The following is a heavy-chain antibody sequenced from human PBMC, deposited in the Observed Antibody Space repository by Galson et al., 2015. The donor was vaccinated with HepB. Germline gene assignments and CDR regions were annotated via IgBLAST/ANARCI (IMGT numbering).Heavy chain of an antibody. CDR1: GFTFSSYW. J-gene: IGHJ4*02. D-gene: IGHD3-10*01. CDR2: INQDGSDE. Sequence: SLRLSCAASGFTFSSYWMTWVRQAPGKGLEWVANINQDGSDENYVDSVKGRFTIFRANAKNSLYLQMNSLRVDDTAVYYCARVFGARWLGVNDYWGQGTLVTVSS. CDR3: ARVFGARWLGVNDY. V-gene: IGHV3-7*03.